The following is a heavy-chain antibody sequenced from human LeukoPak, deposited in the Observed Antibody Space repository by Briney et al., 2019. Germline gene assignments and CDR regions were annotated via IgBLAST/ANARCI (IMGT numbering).Heavy chain of an antibody. V-gene: IGHV1-46*01. CDR3: ARDQATVTTVGWFDP. CDR1: GYTFTSYG. D-gene: IGHD4-17*01. CDR2: INPSGGST. Sequence: ASVKVSCKASGYTFTSYGISWVRQAPGQGLEWMGIINPSGGSTSYAQKFQGRVTMTRDTSTSTVYMELSSLRSEDTAVYYCARDQATVTTVGWFDPWGQGTLVTVSS. J-gene: IGHJ5*02.